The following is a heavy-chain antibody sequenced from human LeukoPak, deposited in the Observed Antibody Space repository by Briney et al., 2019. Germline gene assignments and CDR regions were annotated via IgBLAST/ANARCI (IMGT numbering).Heavy chain of an antibody. V-gene: IGHV1-69*05. J-gene: IGHJ1*01. CDR2: IIPIFGTA. CDR3: ASARYSRGWYLEYFQH. Sequence: ASVKVSCKASGGTFSSYAISWVRQAPGQGLEWMGRIIPIFGTANYAQKFQGRVTITTDESTSTAYMELSSLRSEDTAVYYCASARYSRGWYLEYFQHWGQGTLVTVSS. CDR1: GGTFSSYA. D-gene: IGHD6-19*01.